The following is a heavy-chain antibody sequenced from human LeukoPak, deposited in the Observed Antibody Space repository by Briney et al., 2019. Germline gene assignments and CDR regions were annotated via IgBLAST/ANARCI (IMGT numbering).Heavy chain of an antibody. CDR3: ARERVYYDSSGYYYQDYFDY. D-gene: IGHD3-22*01. CDR1: GFTFSSYW. CDR2: IKQDGSEI. V-gene: IGHV3-7*01. J-gene: IGHJ4*02. Sequence: GGSLRLSCAASGFTFSSYWMSWVRQAPGKGLEWVANIKQDGSEIYYVDSVKGRFTISRDNAKNSLYLQMNSLRAEDTAVYYCARERVYYDSSGYYYQDYFDYWRQGTLVTVSS.